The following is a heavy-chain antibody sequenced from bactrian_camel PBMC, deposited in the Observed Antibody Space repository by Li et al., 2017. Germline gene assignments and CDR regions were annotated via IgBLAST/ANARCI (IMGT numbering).Heavy chain of an antibody. J-gene: IGHJ6*01. V-gene: IGHV3S6*01. CDR2: INGDGSKT. D-gene: IGHD1*01. CDR1: GITFSSYT. Sequence: HVQLVESGGGLVQPGGSLRLSCAASGITFSSYTMNWVRQAPGKGLEWVSGINGDGSKTYYPDSVKGRFTISRDDDKNRVNLQMNSLKSEDTAVYYCVRDGGYCVGSRCNKVRAFGVWGQGTQVTVS. CDR3: VRDGGYCVGSRCNKVRAFGV.